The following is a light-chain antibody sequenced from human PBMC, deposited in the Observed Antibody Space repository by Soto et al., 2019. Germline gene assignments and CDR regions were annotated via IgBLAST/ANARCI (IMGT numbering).Light chain of an antibody. CDR3: QSYDSTLSAYV. CDR1: SSNIVAGYP. V-gene: IGLV1-40*01. CDR2: GNS. J-gene: IGLJ1*01. Sequence: QAVVTQPPSVSGAPGQRVTIYCTGTSSNIVAGYPVHWYQQLPGTAPKLLIFGNSNRPSGVPDRFSGSRSGLAITGLQAEDEADYYCQSYDSTLSAYVFGAGTKLTVL.